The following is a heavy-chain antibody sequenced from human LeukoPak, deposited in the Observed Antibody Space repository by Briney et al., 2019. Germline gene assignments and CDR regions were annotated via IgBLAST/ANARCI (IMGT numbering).Heavy chain of an antibody. V-gene: IGHV1-8*03. J-gene: IGHJ2*01. D-gene: IGHD2-21*02. Sequence: ASVKVSCKASGYTFTSYDINWVRQATGQGLEWMGWMNPNSGNTGHAQKFQGRVTITRNTSISTAYMELSSLRSEDTAVYYCARRPWRVTKDWYFDLWGRGTLVTVSS. CDR2: MNPNSGNT. CDR3: ARRPWRVTKDWYFDL. CDR1: GYTFTSYD.